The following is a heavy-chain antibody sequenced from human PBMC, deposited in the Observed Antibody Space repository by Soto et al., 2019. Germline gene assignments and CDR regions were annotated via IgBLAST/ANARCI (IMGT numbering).Heavy chain of an antibody. V-gene: IGHV4-39*01. CDR3: ARRTPAISISDH. CDR2: FYYSGST. J-gene: IGHJ4*02. Sequence: SETLSLTCTVSGGSISSGPYSWGWIRQPPGKGLEWIGTFYYSGSTNYNPSLESRVTISVDTSKNQFSLKVSSVTAADTAVYYCARRTPAISISDHWGQGTLVTVSS. CDR1: GGSISSGPYS. D-gene: IGHD2-15*01.